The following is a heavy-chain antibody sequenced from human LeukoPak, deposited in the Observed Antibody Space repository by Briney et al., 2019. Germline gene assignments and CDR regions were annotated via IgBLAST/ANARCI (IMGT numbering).Heavy chain of an antibody. CDR2: INPIFGTA. CDR3: AETHGVP. V-gene: IGHV1-69*13. CDR1: GYTFTGYY. J-gene: IGHJ4*02. D-gene: IGHD2-8*01. Sequence: SVKVSCKASGYTFTGYYMHWVRQAPGQGLEWMGRINPIFGTANYAQKFQGRVTITADESTSTAYMELSSLRSEDTAVYYCAETHGVPWGQGTLVTVSS.